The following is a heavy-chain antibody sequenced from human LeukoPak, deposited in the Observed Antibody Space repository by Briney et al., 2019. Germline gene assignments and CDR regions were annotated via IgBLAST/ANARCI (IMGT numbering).Heavy chain of an antibody. Sequence: GESLKISCKGSGCSFTSYWIGCVRQMPGNGLEWMGIIYPGDSDTRYSPSFQGQVTISADKSISTAYLQWSSLKASDTAMYYCARHGLRYHYDSSGYYHGAFDIWGQGTMVTVSS. CDR2: IYPGDSDT. CDR1: GCSFTSYW. CDR3: ARHGLRYHYDSSGYYHGAFDI. D-gene: IGHD3-22*01. V-gene: IGHV5-51*01. J-gene: IGHJ3*02.